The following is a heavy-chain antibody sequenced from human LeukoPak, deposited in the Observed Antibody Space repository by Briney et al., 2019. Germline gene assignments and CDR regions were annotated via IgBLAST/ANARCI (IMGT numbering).Heavy chain of an antibody. CDR3: ARGPPGGWFGELSYDY. D-gene: IGHD3-10*01. CDR1: GYTFTSYD. Sequence: ASVKVSCKASGYTFTSYDINWVRQATGQGLEWMGWMNPNSSNTGYAQKFQGRVTMTRNTSISTAYMELSSLRSEDTAVYYCARGPPGGWFGELSYDYWGQGTLVTVSP. V-gene: IGHV1-8*01. CDR2: MNPNSSNT. J-gene: IGHJ4*02.